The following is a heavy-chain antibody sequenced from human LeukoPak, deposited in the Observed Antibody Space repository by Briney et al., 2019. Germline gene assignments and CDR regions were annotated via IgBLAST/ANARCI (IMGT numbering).Heavy chain of an antibody. D-gene: IGHD6-19*01. CDR3: AKDLSVAGTLVDY. CDR1: GFTFSSYG. Sequence: GGSLRLSCAASGFTFSSYGMHWVRQAPGKGLEWVAVIWYDGSNKYYADSVKGRFTISRDNSKNTLYLQMNSLRAEDTAVYYCAKDLSVAGTLVDYWGQGTLVTVSS. J-gene: IGHJ4*02. CDR2: IWYDGSNK. V-gene: IGHV3-30*02.